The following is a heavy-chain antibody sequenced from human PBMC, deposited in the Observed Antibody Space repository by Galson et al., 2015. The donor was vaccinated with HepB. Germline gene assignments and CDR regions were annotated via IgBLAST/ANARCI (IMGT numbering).Heavy chain of an antibody. CDR3: AKDRYYYDSSGGFDI. V-gene: IGHV3-9*01. Sequence: SLRLSCAASGFTFDDYAMHWVRQAPGQGLEWVSGIRWNSGSIGYADSVKGRFTISRDNAKNSLYLQMNSLRAEDTALYYCAKDRYYYDSSGGFDIWGQGTMVTVSS. J-gene: IGHJ3*02. CDR2: IRWNSGSI. CDR1: GFTFDDYA. D-gene: IGHD3-22*01.